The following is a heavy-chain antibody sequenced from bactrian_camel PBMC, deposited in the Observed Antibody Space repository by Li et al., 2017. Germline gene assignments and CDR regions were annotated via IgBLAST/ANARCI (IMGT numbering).Heavy chain of an antibody. CDR2: TNEGDA. J-gene: IGHJ4*01. V-gene: IGHV3S1*01. CDR1: GYTSRRYW. D-gene: IGHD6*01. CDR3: AEGRGSRGEHCYSLNY. Sequence: HVQLVESGGGSVQTGGSLRLSCVASGYTSRRYWMTWFRQVPRKEREGVAATNEGDAYYTDSAKGRFTISRDGAKNTVYLQMNNLQPEDTATYYCAEGRGSRGEHCYSLNYWGQGTQVTVS.